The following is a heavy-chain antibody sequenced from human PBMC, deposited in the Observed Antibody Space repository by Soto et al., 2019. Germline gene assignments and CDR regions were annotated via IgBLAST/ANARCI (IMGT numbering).Heavy chain of an antibody. Sequence: HPGGSLRLSCAASGFTFNSYAMSWVRQAPGKGLEWVAYISSSGSTIYYADSVKGRFAISRDNAKTSLYLQMDSLRDEDTAVYYCAREGGRHCSPSRCYNAFDIWGQGTTVTVSS. D-gene: IGHD2-15*01. CDR1: GFTFNSYA. CDR2: ISSSGSTI. CDR3: AREGGRHCSPSRCYNAFDI. V-gene: IGHV3-48*02. J-gene: IGHJ3*02.